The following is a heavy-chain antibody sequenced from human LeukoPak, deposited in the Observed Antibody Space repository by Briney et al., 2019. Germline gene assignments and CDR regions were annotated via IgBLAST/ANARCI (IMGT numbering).Heavy chain of an antibody. Sequence: PSETLSLTCTVSGGSISSSSYYWGWIRQPPGKGLEWIGSIYYSGSTYYNPSLKSRVTISVDTSKNQFSLNLSSVTAADTAVYYCARKDYGDPNERWGQGTLVTVSS. V-gene: IGHV4-39*01. CDR2: IYYSGST. CDR1: GGSISSSSYY. D-gene: IGHD4-17*01. J-gene: IGHJ4*02. CDR3: ARKDYGDPNER.